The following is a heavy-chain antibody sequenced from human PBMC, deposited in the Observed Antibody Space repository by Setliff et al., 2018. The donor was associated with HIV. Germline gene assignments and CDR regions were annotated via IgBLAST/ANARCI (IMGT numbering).Heavy chain of an antibody. CDR3: ARVEAKVRGATYGMDV. Sequence: PSETLSLTCAVYGGSFSGYYWSWIRQPPGKGLEWIGEIIHSGSTNYNPSLKSRVTISVDTSKNQFSLKLSSVTAADSAVYYCARVEAKVRGATYGMDVWGQGTTVTVSS. J-gene: IGHJ6*02. D-gene: IGHD3-10*01. CDR1: GGSFSGYY. V-gene: IGHV4-34*12. CDR2: IIHSGST.